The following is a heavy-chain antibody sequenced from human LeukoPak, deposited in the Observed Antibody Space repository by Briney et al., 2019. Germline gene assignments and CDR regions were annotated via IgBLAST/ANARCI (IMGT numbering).Heavy chain of an antibody. CDR1: GGSISSYY. J-gene: IGHJ5*02. D-gene: IGHD2-2*01. CDR3: ARDRSGYCSSTSCYFGSDWFDP. V-gene: IGHV4-4*07. Sequence: SETLSLTCTVSGGSISSYYWSWIRQPAGKGLEWIGRIYTSGSTNYNPSLKSRVTMSVDTSKNQFSLKLSSVTAADTAVYYCARDRSGYCSSTSCYFGSDWFDPWGQGTLVTVSS. CDR2: IYTSGST.